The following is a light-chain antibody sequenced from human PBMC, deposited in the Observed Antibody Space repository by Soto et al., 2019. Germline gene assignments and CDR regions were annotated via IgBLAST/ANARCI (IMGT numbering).Light chain of an antibody. CDR2: EVT. V-gene: IGLV2-8*01. CDR1: SSDVGGYDY. J-gene: IGLJ1*01. Sequence: QSLLAEPPSASGSPGQSVTISCPGTSSDVGGYDYVSWYQQHPGKAPKLMIYEVTIRPSGVSDRYSGSKTGNTASLTVSGLQAEYDEHYYDSSYNGGNPSDFFGTGT. CDR3: SSYNGGNPSDF.